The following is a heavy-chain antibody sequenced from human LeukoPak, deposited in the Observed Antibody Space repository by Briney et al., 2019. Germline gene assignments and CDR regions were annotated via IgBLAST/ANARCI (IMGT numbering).Heavy chain of an antibody. J-gene: IGHJ4*02. CDR3: IRDGGDFFAPSSFAY. Sequence: GGSLRLSCTASGFTFGDYAMSWVRQAPGKGLEWVGFIRSKAYGGTTEYAASVKGRFTISRDDSKSIAYLQMNSLKTEDTAVYYCIRDGGDFFAPSSFAYWGRETLLTVSS. D-gene: IGHD3-3*01. CDR1: GFTFGDYA. CDR2: IRSKAYGGTT. V-gene: IGHV3-49*04.